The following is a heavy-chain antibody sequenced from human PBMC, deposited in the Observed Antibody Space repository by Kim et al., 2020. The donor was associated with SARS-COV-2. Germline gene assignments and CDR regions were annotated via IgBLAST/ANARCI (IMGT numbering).Heavy chain of an antibody. J-gene: IGHJ4*02. CDR3: ARIHSILTGYYMGRLDY. Sequence: GGSLRLSCAASGFTFSSYSMNWVRQAPGKGLEWVSSISSSSSYIYYADSVKGRFTISRDNAKNSLYLQMNSLRAEDTAVYYCARIHSILTGYYMGRLDYWGQGTLVTVSS. CDR1: GFTFSSYS. V-gene: IGHV3-21*01. CDR2: ISSSSSYI. D-gene: IGHD3-9*01.